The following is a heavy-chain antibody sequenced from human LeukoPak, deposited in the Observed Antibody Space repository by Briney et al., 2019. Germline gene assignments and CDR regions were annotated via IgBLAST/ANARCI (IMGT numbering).Heavy chain of an antibody. CDR2: INHSGST. CDR1: GGSFSGYY. Sequence: PSETLSLTCAVYGGSFSGYYWSWIRQPPGKGLEWIGEINHSGSTNYNPSLKSRVTISVDTSKNQFSLKLSSVTAADTAVYYCARLVSSSWGDYYYYYMDVWGKGATVTISS. V-gene: IGHV4-34*01. CDR3: ARLVSSSWGDYYYYYMDV. J-gene: IGHJ6*03. D-gene: IGHD6-13*01.